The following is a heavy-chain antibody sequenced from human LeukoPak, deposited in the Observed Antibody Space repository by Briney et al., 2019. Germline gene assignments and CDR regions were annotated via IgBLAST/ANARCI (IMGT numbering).Heavy chain of an antibody. Sequence: PGGSLRLSCAASGFTFSSYWMHWVRQAPGKGLVWVSRINSDGSSTSHADSVKGRFTISRDNAKNTLYLQMNSLRAEDTAVYYCARDPYYDFWSGYFYYYMDVWGKGTTVTVSS. D-gene: IGHD3-3*01. CDR1: GFTFSSYW. CDR3: ARDPYYDFWSGYFYYYMDV. J-gene: IGHJ6*03. CDR2: INSDGSST. V-gene: IGHV3-74*01.